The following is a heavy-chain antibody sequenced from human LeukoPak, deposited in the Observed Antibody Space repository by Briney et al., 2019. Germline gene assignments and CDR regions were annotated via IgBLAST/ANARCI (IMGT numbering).Heavy chain of an antibody. D-gene: IGHD3-3*01. CDR1: GFTFSGYG. V-gene: IGHV3-30*18. Sequence: PGGSLRLSCAASGFTFSGYGMHWVRQAPGKGLEWVAVISYDGSNKYYADSVKGRFTISRDNSKNTLYLQMNSLRAEDTAVYYCAKEGSTYYDFWSGYFDYWGQGTLVTVSS. J-gene: IGHJ4*02. CDR3: AKEGSTYYDFWSGYFDY. CDR2: ISYDGSNK.